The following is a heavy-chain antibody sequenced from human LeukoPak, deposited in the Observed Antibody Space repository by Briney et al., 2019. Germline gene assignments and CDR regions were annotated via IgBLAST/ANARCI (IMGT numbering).Heavy chain of an antibody. D-gene: IGHD6-19*01. CDR1: GFTFSSYA. V-gene: IGHV3-64D*06. Sequence: GGSLRLSCSTSGFTFSSYAMHWVRQAPGKGLEYVSAISSNGGSTYYADSVKGRFTISRDNSKNTLYLQMSSLRAEDTAVYYCVKDSSGPFSNFDYWGQGTLVTVSS. CDR3: VKDSSGPFSNFDY. CDR2: ISSNGGST. J-gene: IGHJ4*02.